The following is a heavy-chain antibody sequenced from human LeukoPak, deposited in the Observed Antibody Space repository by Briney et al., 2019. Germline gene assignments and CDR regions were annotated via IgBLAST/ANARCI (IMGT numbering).Heavy chain of an antibody. D-gene: IGHD3-10*01. CDR2: ISGSGGST. V-gene: IGHV3-23*01. Sequence: PGGSLRLSCAASGFTFSSYAMSWVRQAPGKGLEWVSAISGSGGSTYYADSVKGRFTISRDNSKNTLYLQMNSLRAEDTAVYYCAKDPRGWASGSQEIDYWGQGTLVTVSS. CDR1: GFTFSSYA. J-gene: IGHJ4*02. CDR3: AKDPRGWASGSQEIDY.